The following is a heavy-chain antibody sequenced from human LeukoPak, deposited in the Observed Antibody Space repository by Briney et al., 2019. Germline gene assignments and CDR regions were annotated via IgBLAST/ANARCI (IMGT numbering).Heavy chain of an antibody. D-gene: IGHD3-10*01. V-gene: IGHV4-34*01. Sequence: SETLSLTCAVYGGSFSGYYWSWIRQPPGKGLEWIGEINHSGSTNYNPSLKSRVTISVDTSKNQFSLKLSSVTAADTAVYYCARVGSGRTYYFDYWGQGTLVTVSS. J-gene: IGHJ4*02. CDR3: ARVGSGRTYYFDY. CDR1: GGSFSGYY. CDR2: INHSGST.